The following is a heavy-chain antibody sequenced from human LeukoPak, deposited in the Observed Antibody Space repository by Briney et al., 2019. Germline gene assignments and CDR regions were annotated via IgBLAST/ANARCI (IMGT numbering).Heavy chain of an antibody. V-gene: IGHV3-64*01. CDR1: GFTFSSYA. J-gene: IGHJ6*02. CDR2: ISSNGGST. CDR3: ARDHSRLRWSGDLLFHYNYGMEV. Sequence: GGSLRLSCAASGFTFSSYAMHWVRQAPGKGLEYVSAISSNGGSTYYANSVKGRFTISRDNSKNTLYLQMGSLRAEDMAVYYCARDHSRLRWSGDLLFHYNYGMEVWGQGTTVTAS. D-gene: IGHD3-16*01.